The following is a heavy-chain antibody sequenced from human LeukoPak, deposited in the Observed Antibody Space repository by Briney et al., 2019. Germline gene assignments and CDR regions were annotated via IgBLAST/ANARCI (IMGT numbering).Heavy chain of an antibody. CDR1: GFTFSSYN. CDR3: ARGREDFILVPGTKRKSYYMDV. J-gene: IGHJ6*03. D-gene: IGHD2-2*01. V-gene: IGHV4-39*07. Sequence: GSLRLSCAASGFTFSSYNMNWVRQAPGKGLEWIGSIYYSGSTYYSLSLKSRVTISVDTSKNQFSLKLRSVTAADTAVYYCARGREDFILVPGTKRKSYYMDVWGKGTTVTVSS. CDR2: IYYSGST.